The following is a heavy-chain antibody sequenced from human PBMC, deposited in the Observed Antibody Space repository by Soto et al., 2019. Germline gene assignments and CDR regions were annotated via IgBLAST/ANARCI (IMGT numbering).Heavy chain of an antibody. CDR3: ARGGYDFWSGYSVNWFDP. V-gene: IGHV4-34*01. CDR2: INHSGST. J-gene: IGHJ5*02. D-gene: IGHD3-3*01. Sequence: LEWIREINHSGSTNYNPSLKSRVTISVDTSKNQFSLKLSSVTAADTAMYYCARGGYDFWSGYSVNWFDPWGQGTLVTVS.